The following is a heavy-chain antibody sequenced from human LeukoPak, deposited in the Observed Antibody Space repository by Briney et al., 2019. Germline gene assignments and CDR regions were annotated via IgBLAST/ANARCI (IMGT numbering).Heavy chain of an antibody. J-gene: IGHJ6*02. V-gene: IGHV3-23*01. D-gene: IGHD5-18*01. Sequence: GGSLRLSCAASGFTFSSYAMSWVRQAPGKGLEWVSAISGSGGSTYYADSVKGRFTISRDNSKNTLYLQMNSLRAEDTAVYYSAKDLGYSYGYDYYYGMDVWGQGTTVTVSS. CDR2: ISGSGGST. CDR3: AKDLGYSYGYDYYYGMDV. CDR1: GFTFSSYA.